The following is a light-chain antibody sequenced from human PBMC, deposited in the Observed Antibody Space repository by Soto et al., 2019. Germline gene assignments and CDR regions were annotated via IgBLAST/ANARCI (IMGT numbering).Light chain of an antibody. CDR1: SGHSSNI. V-gene: IGLV4-60*03. CDR3: ETWDSNTRV. J-gene: IGLJ3*02. Sequence: QSVLTQSSSASASLGSSVKLTCTLSSGHSSNIIAWHQQQPGKAPQYLMKLEGSGNYNKGSGVPDRFLGSSSGADRYLTISNLQSEDEADYYCETWDSNTRVFGGGTQLTVL. CDR2: LEGSGNY.